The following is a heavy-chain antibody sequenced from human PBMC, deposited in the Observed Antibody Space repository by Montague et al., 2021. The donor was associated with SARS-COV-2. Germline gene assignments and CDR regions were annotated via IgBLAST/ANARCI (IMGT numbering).Heavy chain of an antibody. CDR2: IYSGGST. V-gene: IGHV3-66*02. CDR3: ARDQRRYGSGSYYGPHYYYYGMDV. Sequence: SLRLSCAASGFTVSSNYMSWVRQAPGKGLEWVSVIYSGGSTYYADSVKGRFTISRDNSKNTLYLQMNSLRAEDTAVYYCARDQRRYGSGSYYGPHYYYYGMDVWGQGTTVTV. D-gene: IGHD3-10*01. CDR1: GFTVSSNY. J-gene: IGHJ6*02.